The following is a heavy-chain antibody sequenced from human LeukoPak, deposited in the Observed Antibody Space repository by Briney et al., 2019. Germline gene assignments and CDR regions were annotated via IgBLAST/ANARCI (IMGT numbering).Heavy chain of an antibody. D-gene: IGHD5-12*01. CDR3: AETHYDLLDV. CDR2: MNNGPGAT. CDR1: GFSFSTSP. V-gene: IGHV3-23*01. Sequence: GGSLRLSCAASGFSFSTSPMSWVRQPPGKGLEWVSAMNNGPGATFYRDSVRGRFTISRDDSKSTLYLQINSLRAEDTGTYYCAETHYDLLDVWGQGTAVTVSS. J-gene: IGHJ6*02.